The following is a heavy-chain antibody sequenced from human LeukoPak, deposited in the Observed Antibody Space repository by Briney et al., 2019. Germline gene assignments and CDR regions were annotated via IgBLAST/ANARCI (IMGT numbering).Heavy chain of an antibody. CDR2: INPSGGST. CDR1: GYTFTSYY. Sequence: ASVKVSCKASGYTFTSYYMHWVRQAPGQGLEWMGIINPSGGSTSYAQKFQGRVTMTRDTSTSTVYMELSSLRSEDTAVYYCAREDRAGDYALNFDYWGQGTLVTVPS. J-gene: IGHJ4*02. CDR3: AREDRAGDYALNFDY. D-gene: IGHD4-17*01. V-gene: IGHV1-46*01.